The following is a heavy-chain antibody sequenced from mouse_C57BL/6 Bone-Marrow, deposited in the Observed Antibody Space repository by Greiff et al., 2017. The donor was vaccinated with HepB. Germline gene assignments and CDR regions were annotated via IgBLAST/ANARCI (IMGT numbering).Heavy chain of an antibody. CDR3: ARRPYYYGSSYGYFDV. D-gene: IGHD1-1*01. CDR2: ISSGGSYT. CDR1: GFTFSSYG. J-gene: IGHJ1*03. Sequence: EVHLVESGGDLVKPGGSLKLSCAASGFTFSSYGMSWVRQTPDKRLEWVATISSGGSYTYYPDSVKGRFTISRDNAKNTLYLQMSSLKSEDTAMYYCARRPYYYGSSYGYFDVWGTGTTVTVSS. V-gene: IGHV5-6*01.